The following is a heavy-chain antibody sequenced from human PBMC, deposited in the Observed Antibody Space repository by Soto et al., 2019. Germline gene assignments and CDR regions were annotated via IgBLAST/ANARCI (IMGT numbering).Heavy chain of an antibody. CDR2: ISGSGGST. CDR3: AKAGYSYGLGKAIDY. D-gene: IGHD5-18*01. Sequence: VQLLESGGCLVQPGGSLRLSCAASGFTFSSYAMSWVRQAPGKGLEWVSAISGSGGSTYYADSVKGRFTISRDNSKNTLYLQMNSLRAEDTAVYYCAKAGYSYGLGKAIDYWGQGTLVTVSS. J-gene: IGHJ4*02. V-gene: IGHV3-23*01. CDR1: GFTFSSYA.